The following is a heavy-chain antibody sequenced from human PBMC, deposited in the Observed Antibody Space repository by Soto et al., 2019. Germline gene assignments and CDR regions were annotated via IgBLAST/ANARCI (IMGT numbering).Heavy chain of an antibody. Sequence: QVQLQESGPGLVKPSETLSLTCTVSGGSISGYFWSWIRQPPGKGLEWIGYIHYNGNTNYSPSLKSRVTISLDTSKNQFSLKLTSVTAADTAVYYCARQVTPSRNTWLLPMDVWGKGTTVTVSS. CDR2: IHYNGNT. CDR1: GGSISGYF. J-gene: IGHJ6*03. D-gene: IGHD2-15*01. CDR3: ARQVTPSRNTWLLPMDV. V-gene: IGHV4-59*08.